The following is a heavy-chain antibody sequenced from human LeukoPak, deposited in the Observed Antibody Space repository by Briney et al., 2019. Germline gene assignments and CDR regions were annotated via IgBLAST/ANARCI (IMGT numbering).Heavy chain of an antibody. J-gene: IGHJ4*02. V-gene: IGHV1-3*03. D-gene: IGHD6-19*01. CDR3: ARGVAVAGTRHLRFDY. CDR1: GYTFTGYY. CDR2: INAGNGNT. Sequence: GASVKVSCKASGYTFTGYYMHWVRQAPGQRLEWMGWINAGNGNTKHSQEFQGRVTITRDTSASTAYMELSSLRSEDMAVYYCARGVAVAGTRHLRFDYWGQGTLVTVSS.